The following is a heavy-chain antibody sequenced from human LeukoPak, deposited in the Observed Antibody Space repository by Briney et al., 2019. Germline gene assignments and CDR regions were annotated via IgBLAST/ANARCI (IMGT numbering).Heavy chain of an antibody. D-gene: IGHD3-22*01. J-gene: IGHJ4*02. CDR2: IYTSGST. Sequence: PSETLSLTCTVSGGSISSYYWSWIRQPAGKGLEWIGRIYTSGSTNYNPSLKSRVTMSVDTSENQFSLKLSSVTAADTAVYYCAISSDDSSGYHLSSIDYWGQGTLVTVSS. CDR1: GGSISSYY. V-gene: IGHV4-4*07. CDR3: AISSDDSSGYHLSSIDY.